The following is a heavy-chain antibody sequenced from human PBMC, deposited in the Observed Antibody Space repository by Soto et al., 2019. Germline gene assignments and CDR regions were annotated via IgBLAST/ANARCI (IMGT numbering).Heavy chain of an antibody. J-gene: IGHJ3*02. CDR3: AIHRQQLVRDAFDI. V-gene: IGHV1-18*01. CDR1: GYTFTSYG. CDR2: ISAYNGNT. D-gene: IGHD6-13*01. Sequence: GASVKVSCKASGYTFTSYGISWVRQAPGQGLEWMGWISAYNGNTNYAQKLQGRVTMTTDTSTSTAYMELRSLRSDDTAVYYCAIHRQQLVRDAFDIWGQGTMVTVSS.